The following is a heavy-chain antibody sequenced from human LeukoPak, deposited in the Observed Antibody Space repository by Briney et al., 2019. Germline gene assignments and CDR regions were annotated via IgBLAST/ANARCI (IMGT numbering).Heavy chain of an antibody. D-gene: IGHD6-19*01. V-gene: IGHV4-38-2*01. J-gene: IGHJ4*02. CDR1: GYSISSGYY. CDR3: ARVGTGSSSGHLDY. CDR2: IYHSGST. Sequence: SETLSLTCAVSGYSISSGYYWGWIRQPPGKGLEWIGSIYHSGSTYYNPSLKSRVTISVDTSKNQFSLKLSSVTAADTAVYYCARVGTGSSSGHLDYWGQGTLVTVSS.